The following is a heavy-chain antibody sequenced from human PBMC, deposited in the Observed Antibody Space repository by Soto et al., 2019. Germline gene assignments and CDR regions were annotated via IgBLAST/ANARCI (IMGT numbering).Heavy chain of an antibody. D-gene: IGHD3-22*01. CDR2: IYYSGSI. CDR1: GASINSGDYY. CDR3: ATVPTYYYDGSGYANAFDV. V-gene: IGHV4-30-4*01. J-gene: IGHJ3*01. Sequence: PSETLSLTCTVSGASINSGDYYWSWIRQPPGKGLEWIGYIYYSGSIYHNPSLKSRVIISVDMPKNQFSLKLSSATAADTAVYYCATVPTYYYDGSGYANAFDVWGQGTMVTVSS.